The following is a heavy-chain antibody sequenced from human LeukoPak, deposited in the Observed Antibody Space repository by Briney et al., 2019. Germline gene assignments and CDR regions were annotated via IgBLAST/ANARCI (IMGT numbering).Heavy chain of an antibody. V-gene: IGHV3-43*01. D-gene: IGHD6-19*01. Sequence: GGSLRLSCAASGFTFDDYTMHWVRQAPGKGLEWVSLISWDGGSTYYADSVKGRFTISRDNSKNSLYLQMNSLRTEDTALYYCAKDGPAASGSGWYGVDYGGQGTLVTVSS. CDR1: GFTFDDYT. J-gene: IGHJ4*02. CDR3: AKDGPAASGSGWYGVDY. CDR2: ISWDGGST.